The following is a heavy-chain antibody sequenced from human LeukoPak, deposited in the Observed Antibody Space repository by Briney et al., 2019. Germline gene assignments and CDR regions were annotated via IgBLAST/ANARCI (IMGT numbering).Heavy chain of an antibody. J-gene: IGHJ5*02. V-gene: IGHV4-39*01. CDR3: ARRGRDGYRNWSDP. D-gene: IGHD5-24*01. CDR2: IYYSGST. Sequence: PSETLSLTCTVSGGSISSSSYYWGWIRQPPGKGLEWIGSIYYSGSTYYNPSLKSRVTISVDTSKNQFSLKLSSVTAADTAVYYCARRGRDGYRNWSDPWGQGTLVTVSS. CDR1: GGSISSSSYY.